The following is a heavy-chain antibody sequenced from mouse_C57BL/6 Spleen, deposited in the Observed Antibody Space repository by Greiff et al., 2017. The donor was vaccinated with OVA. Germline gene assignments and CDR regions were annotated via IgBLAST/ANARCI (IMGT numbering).Heavy chain of an antibody. CDR2: ISSGSSTI. V-gene: IGHV5-17*01. CDR1: GFTFSDYG. CDR3: ARGGDYAYYYAMDY. Sequence: EVKLMESGGGLVKPGGSLKLSCAASGFTFSDYGMHWVRQAPEKGLEWVAYISSGSSTIYYADTVKGRFTISRDNAKNTLFLQMTSLRSEDTAMYYCARGGDYAYYYAMDYWGQGTSVTVSS. J-gene: IGHJ4*01. D-gene: IGHD2-4*01.